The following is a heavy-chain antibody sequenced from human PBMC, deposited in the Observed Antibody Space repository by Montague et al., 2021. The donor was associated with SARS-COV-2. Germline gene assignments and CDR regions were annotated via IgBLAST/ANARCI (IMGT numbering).Heavy chain of an antibody. J-gene: IGHJ3*02. CDR3: ARGGYYEYAFDI. CDR2: IYYSGRT. CDR1: GGSISSYY. D-gene: IGHD3-22*01. V-gene: IGHV4-59*01. Sequence: SETLSLTCTVSGGSISSYYWSWIRQPPGKGLEWIGYIYYSGRTNYNPSLKSRVTISVDTSKNQFSLKLSSVTAADTAVYYCARGGYYEYAFDIWGQGTMVTVSS.